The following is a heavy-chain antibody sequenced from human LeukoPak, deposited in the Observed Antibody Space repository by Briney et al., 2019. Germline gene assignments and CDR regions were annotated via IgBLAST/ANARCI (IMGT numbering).Heavy chain of an antibody. CDR3: ARRRYYDSTGYFD. V-gene: IGHV4-39*02. CDR2: IYFSGRT. J-gene: IGHJ1*01. D-gene: IGHD3-22*01. Sequence: SETLSLTCTVSGGFISSSSYYWGWIRQPPGKGLEWIGDIYFSGRTYYNPSLRSRVSISLDTSMNHFSLTLSSVTAADTAVYYCARRRYYDSTGYFDWGRGSLVIVSS. CDR1: GGFISSSSYY.